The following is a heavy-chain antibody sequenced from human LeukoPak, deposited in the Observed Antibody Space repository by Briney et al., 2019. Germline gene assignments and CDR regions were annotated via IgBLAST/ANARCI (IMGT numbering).Heavy chain of an antibody. CDR2: IIPIFGTA. V-gene: IGHV1-69*06. D-gene: IGHD2-15*01. J-gene: IGHJ4*02. CDR1: GGTFSSYA. Sequence: GSSVKVSCKASGGTFSSYAISWVRQAPGQGLEWMGGIIPIFGTANYAQKFQGRVTITADKSTSTAYMELSSLRSEDTAVYYCAREGSSWYGNYFDYWGQRTLVTVSS. CDR3: AREGSSWYGNYFDY.